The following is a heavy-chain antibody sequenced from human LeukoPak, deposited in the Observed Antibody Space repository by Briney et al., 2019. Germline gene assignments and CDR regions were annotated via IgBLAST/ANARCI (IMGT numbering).Heavy chain of an antibody. CDR1: GGSVSSYS. Sequence: SETLSLTCTVSGGSVSSYSWSWIRQPPGKGLEWIGYIYYSGSTNYNPSLKSRVTISVDTSKNQFSLKLSSVTAADTAVYYCARETRLMGYSSGLGFNYWGQGTLVTVSS. V-gene: IGHV4-59*02. J-gene: IGHJ4*02. CDR3: ARETRLMGYSSGLGFNY. D-gene: IGHD6-19*01. CDR2: IYYSGST.